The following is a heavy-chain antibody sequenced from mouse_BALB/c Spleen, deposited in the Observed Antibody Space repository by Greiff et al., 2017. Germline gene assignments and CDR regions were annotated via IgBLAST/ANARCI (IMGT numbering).Heavy chain of an antibody. CDR1: GYTFTDYY. D-gene: IGHD1-1*01. Sequence: VQLQQSGAELARPGASVKLSCKASGYTFTDYYINWVKQRTGQGLEWIGEIYPGSGNTYYNEKFKGKATLTADKSSSTAYMQLSSLTSEDSAVYFCARGLLRGAMDYWGQGTSVTVSS. CDR3: ARGLLRGAMDY. V-gene: IGHV1-77*01. J-gene: IGHJ4*01. CDR2: IYPGSGNT.